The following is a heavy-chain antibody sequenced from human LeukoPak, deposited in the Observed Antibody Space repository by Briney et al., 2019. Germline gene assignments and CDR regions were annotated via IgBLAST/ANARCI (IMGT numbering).Heavy chain of an antibody. D-gene: IGHD6-19*01. J-gene: IGHJ4*02. V-gene: IGHV5-51*01. CDR1: GYRFTSYW. CDR3: ARREGSGWGLYYFDY. Sequence: GESLNISRKGSGYRFTSYWIGWVRQMPGKGLEVIGIIYPGDSDTRYSPSLQGQVTISADKSISTAYLQWSSLKASDTAMYYCARREGSGWGLYYFDYWGQGTLVTVSS. CDR2: IYPGDSDT.